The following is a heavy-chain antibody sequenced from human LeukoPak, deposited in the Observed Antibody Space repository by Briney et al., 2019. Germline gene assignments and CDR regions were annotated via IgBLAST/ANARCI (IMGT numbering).Heavy chain of an antibody. CDR1: GGSITSYY. V-gene: IGHV4-34*01. J-gene: IGHJ4*02. CDR3: ARGRRIAAAGRGVDY. D-gene: IGHD6-13*01. Sequence: SETLSLTCTVSGGSITSYYWSWIRQPPGKGLEWIGEINHSGSTNYNPSLKSRVTISVDTSKNQFSLKLSSVTAADTAVYYCARGRRIAAAGRGVDYWGQGTLVTVSS. CDR2: INHSGST.